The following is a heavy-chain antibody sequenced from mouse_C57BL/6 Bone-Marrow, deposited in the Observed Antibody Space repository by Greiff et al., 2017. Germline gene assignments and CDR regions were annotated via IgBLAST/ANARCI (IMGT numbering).Heavy chain of an antibody. CDR3: AREEASYYSNYVDAMDY. V-gene: IGHV1-69*01. CDR2: IAPSDSYT. D-gene: IGHD2-5*01. J-gene: IGHJ4*01. CDR1: GYTFTSYW. Sequence: QVQLQQPGAELVLPGASVKLSCKASGYTFTSYWMHWVKQRPGHGLAWIGEIAPSDSYTNYNPKFKGKSTLTVDNSSSTAYMQLSSLTSEDSSVYYCAREEASYYSNYVDAMDYWGQGTSVSGAS.